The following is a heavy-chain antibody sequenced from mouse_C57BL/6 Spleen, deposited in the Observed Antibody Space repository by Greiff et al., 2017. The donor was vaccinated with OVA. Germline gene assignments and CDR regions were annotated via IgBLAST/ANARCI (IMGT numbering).Heavy chain of an antibody. D-gene: IGHD1-1*01. V-gene: IGHV1-52*01. CDR3: ARRDYGSIYFDY. Sequence: VQLQQPGAELVRPGSSVKLSCKASGYTFTSYWMHWVKQRPIQGLEWIGNIDPSDSETHYNQKFKDKATLTVDKSSSTAYMQLSSLTSEDSAVYYCARRDYGSIYFDYWGQGTTLTVSS. J-gene: IGHJ2*01. CDR1: GYTFTSYW. CDR2: IDPSDSET.